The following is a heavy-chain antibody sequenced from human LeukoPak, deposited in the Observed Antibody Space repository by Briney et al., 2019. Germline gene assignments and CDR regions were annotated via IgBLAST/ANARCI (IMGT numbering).Heavy chain of an antibody. CDR2: ITPILGIA. D-gene: IGHD3-22*01. J-gene: IGHJ3*02. CDR1: GGTFSSYA. V-gene: IGHV1-69*04. Sequence: SVTVSCKASGGTFSSYAISWVRQAPGQGLEWMGRITPILGIANYAQKFQGRVTITADKSTSTAYMELSSLRSEDTAVYYCARRVYDSSDFDIWGQGTMVTVSS. CDR3: ARRVYDSSDFDI.